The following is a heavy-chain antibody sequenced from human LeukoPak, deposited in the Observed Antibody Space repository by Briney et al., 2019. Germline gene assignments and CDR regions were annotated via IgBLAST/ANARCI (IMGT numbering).Heavy chain of an antibody. V-gene: IGHV3-21*04. CDR3: AKRGVL. J-gene: IGHJ4*02. D-gene: IGHD2-8*01. CDR2: ITTSSSYI. CDR1: GFTFSKYS. Sequence: GGSLRLSCVASGFTFSKYSMAWVRQAPGKGLKWVSYITTSSSYIYYADSMQGRFTISRDNSKNTVYLQMNSLRADDTAVYYCAKRGVLWGQGTLVTVSS.